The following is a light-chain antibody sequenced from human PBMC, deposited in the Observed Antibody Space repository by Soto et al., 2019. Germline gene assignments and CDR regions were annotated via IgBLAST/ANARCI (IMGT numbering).Light chain of an antibody. CDR1: QSVSSSY. CDR2: GAS. Sequence: EIVLTQSPGTLSLSPGERATLSCRASQSVSSSYLAWYQQKPGQAPGLLVYGASSRATGIPDRFSGSGSGTDFTLTISRLEPEDFAVYYCHQYGSSPYTFGQGTKVDIK. J-gene: IGKJ2*01. CDR3: HQYGSSPYT. V-gene: IGKV3-20*01.